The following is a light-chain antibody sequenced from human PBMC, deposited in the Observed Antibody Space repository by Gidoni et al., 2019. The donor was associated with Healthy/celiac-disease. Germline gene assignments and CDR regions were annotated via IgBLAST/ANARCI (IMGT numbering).Light chain of an antibody. CDR3: QQYDNLLCT. CDR1: QDISNY. J-gene: IGKJ3*01. CDR2: DAT. Sequence: DIQMPQSPSSLSASVGDRVTITCQACQDISNYLNWYQQKPGKAPKLLIYDATNLETGVPSRVSGSGSGTDCTCTISSLQPEDMATYYCQQYDNLLCTFGPGTKVDIK. V-gene: IGKV1-33*01.